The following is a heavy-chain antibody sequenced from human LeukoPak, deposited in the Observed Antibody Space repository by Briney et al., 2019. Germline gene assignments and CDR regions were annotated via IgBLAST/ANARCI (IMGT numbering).Heavy chain of an antibody. CDR3: SEGYFEPFDH. Sequence: SETLSLTCNASGVSVSTSHWNWIRQRPGKGLEWIGCLSYTGKTDYNPSLKSRVSISLGSSNNHFSLKLTSVTAADTAVYYCSEGYFEPFDHWGQGILVTVSS. CDR2: LSYTGKT. J-gene: IGHJ4*02. V-gene: IGHV4-59*02. D-gene: IGHD2/OR15-2a*01. CDR1: GVSVSTSH.